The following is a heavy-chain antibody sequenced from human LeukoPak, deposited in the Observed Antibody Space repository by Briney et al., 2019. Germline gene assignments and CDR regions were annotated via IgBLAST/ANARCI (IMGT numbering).Heavy chain of an antibody. CDR1: GGSISNYY. J-gene: IGHJ3*02. Sequence: PSETLSLTCTVSGGSISNYYWSWIRQPPGKGLEWIGYIYYRGSTNYNPSLKSRVTISVDTSKNQFSLKLSSVTAADTAVYYCARMVIRAYCSGGSCYEHAFDIWGQGTMVTVSS. V-gene: IGHV4-59*08. CDR2: IYYRGST. D-gene: IGHD2-15*01. CDR3: ARMVIRAYCSGGSCYEHAFDI.